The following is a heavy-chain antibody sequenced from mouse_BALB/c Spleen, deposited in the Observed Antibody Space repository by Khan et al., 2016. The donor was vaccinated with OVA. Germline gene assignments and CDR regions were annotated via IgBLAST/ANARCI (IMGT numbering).Heavy chain of an antibody. CDR3: ARTARIKY. V-gene: IGHV3-2*02. CDR1: GYSITSGYG. Sequence: EVKLQESGPGLVKPSQSLSLTCTVTGYSITSGYGWNWIRQFPGNQLEWMGYISYSGSTNYNPSLKSRISITRDTSKNQFFLQLNSVTTEDTATYYCARTARIKYWGQGTTLRVSS. J-gene: IGHJ2*01. CDR2: ISYSGST. D-gene: IGHD1-2*01.